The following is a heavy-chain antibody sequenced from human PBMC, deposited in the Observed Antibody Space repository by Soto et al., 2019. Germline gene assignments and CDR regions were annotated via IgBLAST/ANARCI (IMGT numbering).Heavy chain of an antibody. V-gene: IGHV3-66*01. CDR1: GFIVSSNY. D-gene: IGHD2-15*01. Sequence: EVQLVESGGGLVQPGGSLRLSCAASGFIVSSNYMSWVRQAPGKGLEWVSVIYSGGSTYYADSVKGRFTISRDNSKNTLYLQMNSLRAEDTAVYYCASLYLTNWFDPRGQGTLVTVSS. CDR2: IYSGGST. CDR3: ASLYLTNWFDP. J-gene: IGHJ5*02.